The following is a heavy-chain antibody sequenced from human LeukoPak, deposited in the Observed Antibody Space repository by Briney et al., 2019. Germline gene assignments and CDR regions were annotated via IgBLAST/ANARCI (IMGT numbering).Heavy chain of an antibody. V-gene: IGHV3-66*01. CDR2: IYSGGST. CDR1: GFTVSSNY. Sequence: GGSLRLSCAASGFTVSSNYMSWVRQAPGKGLEWVSVIYSGGSTYYADSVKGRFTISRDNSKNTLYLRMNSLRAEDTAVYYCARDPDYYGSGSKGDYWGQGTLVTVSS. CDR3: ARDPDYYGSGSKGDY. D-gene: IGHD3-10*01. J-gene: IGHJ4*02.